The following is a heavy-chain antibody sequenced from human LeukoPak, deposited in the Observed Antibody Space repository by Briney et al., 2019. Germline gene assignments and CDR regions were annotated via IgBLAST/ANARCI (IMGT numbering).Heavy chain of an antibody. CDR2: VYYSGST. J-gene: IGHJ6*02. Sequence: SETLSLACVVSGDSINNNKWWSWVRQPPGKGLEWIGDVYYSGSTNYNPSLKSRVTMSVDKSKNQFFMKLNSVTAADTAVYYCTREEPEYNSGWSMDVWGQGTTVTVSS. CDR3: TREEPEYNSGWSMDV. D-gene: IGHD6-19*01. V-gene: IGHV4-4*02. CDR1: GDSINNNKW.